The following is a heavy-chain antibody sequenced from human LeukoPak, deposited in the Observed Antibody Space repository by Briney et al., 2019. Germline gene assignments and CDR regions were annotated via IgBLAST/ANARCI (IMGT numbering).Heavy chain of an antibody. D-gene: IGHD6-6*01. CDR3: ARDRGWQPPLDNWFDP. V-gene: IGHV4-59*01. Sequence: SETLSLTCNVSGGSIINYYWTWIRQSPGKGLEWIAYIFYTGSANYNPSLKSRVTISVDTSKNQFSLKLTSVTAADTAVYYCARDRGWQPPLDNWFDPWGQGTLVTVSS. CDR1: GGSIINYY. CDR2: IFYTGSA. J-gene: IGHJ5*02.